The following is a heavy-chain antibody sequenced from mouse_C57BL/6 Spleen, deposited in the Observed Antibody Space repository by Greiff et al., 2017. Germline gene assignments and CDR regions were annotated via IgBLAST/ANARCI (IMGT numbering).Heavy chain of an antibody. CDR3: AIITTVTDY. Sequence: QVQLQQPGAELVRPGTSVKLSCKASGYTFTSYWMHWVKQRPGQGLEWIGVIDPSDSYTNYNQKFKGKATLTVDTSSSTAYMQLSSLTSEDSAVYYCAIITTVTDYWGQGTTLTVSS. J-gene: IGHJ2*01. V-gene: IGHV1-59*01. CDR1: GYTFTSYW. D-gene: IGHD1-1*01. CDR2: IDPSDSYT.